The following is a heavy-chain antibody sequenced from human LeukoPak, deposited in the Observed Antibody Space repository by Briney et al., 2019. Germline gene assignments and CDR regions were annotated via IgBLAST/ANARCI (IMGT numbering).Heavy chain of an antibody. CDR3: AKEVGWFNAFDV. V-gene: IGHV3-30*18. J-gene: IGHJ3*01. CDR1: GFTFSSFG. CDR2: ISSVGHTN. Sequence: QPGGSLRLSCTASGFTFSSFGMHWVRKAPGKGLEWVTAISSVGHTNKSADSVKGRFIISRDNSKNTLYLQMHSLREGDTAVYYCAKEVGWFNAFDVWGQGTMVTVSS. D-gene: IGHD3-10*01.